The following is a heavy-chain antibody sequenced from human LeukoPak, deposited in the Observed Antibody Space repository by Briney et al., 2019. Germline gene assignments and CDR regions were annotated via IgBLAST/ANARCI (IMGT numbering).Heavy chain of an antibody. Sequence: PGGSLRLSCAASGFPFSTYAMSWVRQAPGKGLEWVSYISSSGSTIYYADSVKGRFTISRDNAKNSLYLQMNSLRAEDTAVYYCARSSDKPGAFDIWGQGTMVTVSS. CDR3: ARSSDKPGAFDI. CDR2: ISSSGSTI. D-gene: IGHD1-14*01. CDR1: GFPFSTYA. V-gene: IGHV3-48*03. J-gene: IGHJ3*02.